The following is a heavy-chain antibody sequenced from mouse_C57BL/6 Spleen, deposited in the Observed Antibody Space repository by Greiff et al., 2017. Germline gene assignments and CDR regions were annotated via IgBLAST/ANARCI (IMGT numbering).Heavy chain of an antibody. J-gene: IGHJ1*03. CDR2: IRNRANGYTT. Sequence: EVKLVESGGGLVQPGGSLSLSCAASGFTFTDYYMSWVRQPPGKALEWLGFIRNRANGYTTEYSASVKGRFTISRDNSQSILYLQMNALRAEDSATYYCARRPTVVATRYFDDWGTGTTVTGSS. D-gene: IGHD1-1*01. CDR1: GFTFTDYY. CDR3: ARRPTVVATRYFDD. V-gene: IGHV7-3*01.